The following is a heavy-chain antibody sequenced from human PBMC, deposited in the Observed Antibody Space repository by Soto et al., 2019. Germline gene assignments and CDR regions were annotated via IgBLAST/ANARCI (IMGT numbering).Heavy chain of an antibody. D-gene: IGHD2-8*01. V-gene: IGHV4-59*01. CDR3: ARSPYYCTRSCPWFEF. Sequence: PLQTLSLTCSVSEGYIGTYYWNRISQPPGKGLEWIGYIYYNGTTNYNPSLKSRATISVDTSKNQFSLSLSSVTAADTGVYYCARSPYYCTRSCPWFEFWGQGALVTSPQ. J-gene: IGHJ5*01. CDR1: EGYIGTYY. CDR2: IYYNGTT.